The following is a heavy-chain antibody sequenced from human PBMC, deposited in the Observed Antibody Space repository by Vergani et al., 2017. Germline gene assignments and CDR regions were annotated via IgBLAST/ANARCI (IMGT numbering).Heavy chain of an antibody. CDR3: ARGTMVRGRRWAFDI. Sequence: QVQLQESGPGLVKPSETLSLTCTVSGASVNRANYYWSWIRQTPGTGLEWIGFIYHSGGTSYSPSLKSRVTISLDTSKNQFSLKLSSVTAADTAVYYCARGTMVRGRRWAFDIWGQGTMVTVSS. CDR2: IYHSGGT. V-gene: IGHV4-61*01. J-gene: IGHJ3*02. D-gene: IGHD3-10*01. CDR1: GASVNRANYY.